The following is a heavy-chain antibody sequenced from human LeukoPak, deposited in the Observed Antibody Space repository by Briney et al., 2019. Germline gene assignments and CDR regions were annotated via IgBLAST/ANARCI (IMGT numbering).Heavy chain of an antibody. CDR1: GFTFSTYA. V-gene: IGHV3-30-3*01. J-gene: IGHJ3*02. CDR3: AREGSYSGSYGAFDI. D-gene: IGHD1-26*01. Sequence: PGGPLRLSCAASGFTFSTYAIHWVRQAPGKGLEWVALISYDGSNKYYADSVRGRFTISRDNSKNTLFLQMNSLRAEDTAVYYCAREGSYSGSYGAFDIWGQGTMVTVSS. CDR2: ISYDGSNK.